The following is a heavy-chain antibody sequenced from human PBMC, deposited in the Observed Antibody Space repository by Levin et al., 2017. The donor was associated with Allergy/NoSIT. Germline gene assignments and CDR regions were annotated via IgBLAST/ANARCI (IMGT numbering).Heavy chain of an antibody. D-gene: IGHD2-2*01. CDR1: GYSFTSYW. J-gene: IGHJ6*02. V-gene: IGHV5-51*01. CDR3: ARQHCSSTSCYVSDAYYDGMDV. CDR2: IYPGDSDT. Sequence: ASVKVSCKGSGYSFTSYWIGWVRQMPGKGLEWMGIIYPGDSDTRYSPSFQGQVTISADKSISTAYLQWSSLKASDTAMYYCARQHCSSTSCYVSDAYYDGMDVWGQGTTVTVSS.